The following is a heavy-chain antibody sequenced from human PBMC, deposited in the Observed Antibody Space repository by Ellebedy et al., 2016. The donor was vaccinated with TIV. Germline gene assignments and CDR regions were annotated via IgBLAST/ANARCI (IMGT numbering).Heavy chain of an antibody. CDR2: IVPMFGEP. CDR1: GGSFRTFS. V-gene: IGHV1-69*13. Sequence: AASVKVSCKASGGSFRTFSLHWARQAPGQGLEWMGGIVPMFGEPKLATRFQGRVTITADESTSTAYMELISLRSEDTAVYCCARDDVSSWYGEHWGPGTLITVSS. CDR3: ARDDVSSWYGEH. D-gene: IGHD6-13*01. J-gene: IGHJ1*01.